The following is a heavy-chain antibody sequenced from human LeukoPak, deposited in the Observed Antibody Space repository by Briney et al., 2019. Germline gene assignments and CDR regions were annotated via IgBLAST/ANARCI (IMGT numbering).Heavy chain of an antibody. J-gene: IGHJ4*02. CDR1: GGTFSSYA. CDR3: CSVIIDGYFDY. V-gene: IGHV1-69*05. Sequence: SVKVSCKASGGTFSSYAISWVRQAPGQGLEWMGRIIPIFGTANYTQKFQGRVTITTDESTSTAYMELSSLRSEDTAVYYCCSVIIDGYFDYWGQGTLVTVSS. D-gene: IGHD3-3*01. CDR2: IIPIFGTA.